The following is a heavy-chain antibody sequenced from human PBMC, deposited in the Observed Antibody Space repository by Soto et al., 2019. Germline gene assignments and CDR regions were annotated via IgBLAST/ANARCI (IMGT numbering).Heavy chain of an antibody. CDR1: GYTFTSYG. CDR3: ARTMDTAMVTDYYYYGMDV. CDR2: ISAYNGNT. D-gene: IGHD5-18*01. Sequence: QVQLVQYGAEVKKPGASVKVSCKASGYTFTSYGISWVRQAPGQGLEWMGWISAYNGNTNYAQKLQGRVTMTTDTSTSTAYMELRSLRSDDTSVYYCARTMDTAMVTDYYYYGMDVWGQGTTVTVSS. V-gene: IGHV1-18*04. J-gene: IGHJ6*02.